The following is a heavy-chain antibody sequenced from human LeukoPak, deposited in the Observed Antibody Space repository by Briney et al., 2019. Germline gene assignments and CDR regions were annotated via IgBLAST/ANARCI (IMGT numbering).Heavy chain of an antibody. D-gene: IGHD3-22*01. CDR1: GFTFSSFG. V-gene: IGHV3-30*18. CDR3: AKDKDFYDSRGYLDY. Sequence: GGSLRLSCAASGFTFSSFGMHWVRQAPGKGLEWVALISYDGVNEYQADSVKGRFSVFRDNSQNMLYLYMNSLSIEDTAVYYCAKDKDFYDSRGYLDYWGQGILVTVSS. CDR2: ISYDGVNE. J-gene: IGHJ4*02.